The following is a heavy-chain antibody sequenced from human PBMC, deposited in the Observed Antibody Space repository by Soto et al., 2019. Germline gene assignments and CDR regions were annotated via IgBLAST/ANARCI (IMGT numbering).Heavy chain of an antibody. CDR1: GGSISSSSYY. V-gene: IGHV4-39*01. Sequence: QLQLQESGPGLVKPSETLSLTCTVSGGSISSSSYYWGWIRQPPGKGLEWIGSIYYSGSTYYNPSXXGRVTISVATXXNXFXXKLSSVTAADTAVYYCARHTPGVLVPAASNNWFDPWGQGTLVTVSS. CDR3: ARHTPGVLVPAASNNWFDP. J-gene: IGHJ5*02. CDR2: IYYSGST. D-gene: IGHD2-2*01.